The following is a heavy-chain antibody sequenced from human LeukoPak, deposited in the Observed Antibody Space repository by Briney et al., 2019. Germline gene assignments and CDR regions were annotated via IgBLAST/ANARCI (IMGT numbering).Heavy chain of an antibody. CDR3: ATGGGFYYGH. CDR2: AQGDGRLQ. CDR1: GFSFSTYG. J-gene: IGHJ4*02. Sequence: AGTSLRLSCAASGFSFSTYGMHWVRQAPGKGLEWVAAAQGDGRLQYYADSVKGRFTISKDISKSTLYVQMNSLRAEDTAVYCCATGGGFYYGHWGQGTLVTVSS. V-gene: IGHV3-33*01. D-gene: IGHD3-22*01.